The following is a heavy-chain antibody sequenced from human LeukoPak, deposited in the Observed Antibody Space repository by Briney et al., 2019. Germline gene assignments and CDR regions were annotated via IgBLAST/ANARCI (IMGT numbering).Heavy chain of an antibody. CDR1: GGSIRSYF. Sequence: SETLSLTCTVSGGSIRSYFWGWVRQPAGKGLEWIGRIYTTGATFYNPSLKTRLTMSIDTSKNRFSLRLTSVVAADTAVYYCARQGYTASYYFLDYWSQGTLVTVSS. CDR2: IYTTGAT. D-gene: IGHD1-26*01. CDR3: ARQGYTASYYFLDY. V-gene: IGHV4-4*07. J-gene: IGHJ4*02.